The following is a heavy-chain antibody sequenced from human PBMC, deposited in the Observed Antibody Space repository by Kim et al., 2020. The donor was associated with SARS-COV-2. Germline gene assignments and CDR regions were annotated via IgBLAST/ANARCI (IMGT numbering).Heavy chain of an antibody. J-gene: IGHJ4*02. D-gene: IGHD2-2*01. CDR3: AREANQLLSGDLDY. V-gene: IGHV1-18*01. CDR1: GYTFTSYG. CDR2: ISAYNGNT. Sequence: ASVKVSCKASGYTFTSYGISWVRQAPGQGLEWMGWISAYNGNTNYAQKLQGRVTMTTDTSTSTAYMELRSLRSDDTAVYYCAREANQLLSGDLDYWGQGTLVTVSS.